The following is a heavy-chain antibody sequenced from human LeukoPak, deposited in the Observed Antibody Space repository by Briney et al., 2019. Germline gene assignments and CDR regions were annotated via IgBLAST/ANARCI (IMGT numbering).Heavy chain of an antibody. CDR2: ISAYNGNT. D-gene: IGHD3-10*01. CDR1: GYTFTSYG. CDR3: ARVAGIDGWQESDY. Sequence: GASVKVSCKASGYTFTSYGISWVRQAPGQGLEWMGWISAYNGNTNYAQKLQGRVTMTRDTSTSTVYMELSSLRSEDTAVYYCARVAGIDGWQESDYWGQGTLVTVSS. V-gene: IGHV1-18*01. J-gene: IGHJ4*02.